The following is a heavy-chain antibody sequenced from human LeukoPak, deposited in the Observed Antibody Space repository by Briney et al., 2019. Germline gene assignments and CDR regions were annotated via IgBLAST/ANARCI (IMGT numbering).Heavy chain of an antibody. CDR3: TRGDYYDTSGYYFLFDY. D-gene: IGHD3-22*01. J-gene: IGHJ4*02. V-gene: IGHV3-49*04. CDR2: IRSKAYGGTT. CDR1: GFTFGDYG. Sequence: GGSLRLSCTASGFTFGDYGMSWVRQAPGKGLEWVGFIRSKAYGGTTEYAASVKGRFTISRDDSKSIAYLQMNRLKTEDTAVYYCTRGDYYDTSGYYFLFDYWGQGTLVTVSS.